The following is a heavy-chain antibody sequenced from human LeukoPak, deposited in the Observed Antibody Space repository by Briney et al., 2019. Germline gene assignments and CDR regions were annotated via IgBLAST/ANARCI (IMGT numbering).Heavy chain of an antibody. V-gene: IGHV3-30*18. CDR2: MSNSGENT. CDR1: GFTFSSYS. CDR3: AKGGASVTRYVDY. J-gene: IGHJ4*02. Sequence: GGSLRLSCAASGFTFSSYSMQWVRQTPGKGLEWVGIMSNSGENTFYGEAVKGRFTISRDNSQNTLYLQMNSLRREDTAVYYCAKGGASVTRYVDYWGQGPLVTVSS. D-gene: IGHD4-17*01.